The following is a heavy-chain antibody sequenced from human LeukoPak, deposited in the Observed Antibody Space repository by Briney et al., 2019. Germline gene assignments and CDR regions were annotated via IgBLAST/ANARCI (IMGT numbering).Heavy chain of an antibody. D-gene: IGHD6-19*01. V-gene: IGHV4-34*01. CDR1: GGSFSGYY. J-gene: IGHJ1*01. CDR2: INHSGST. CDR3: ARGRSSGWYFGSIQH. Sequence: SETLSLTCAVYGGSFSGYYWSWIRQPPGKGLEWIGEINHSGSTNYNPSLKSRVTISVDTSKNQFSLKLSSVTAADTAVYYCARGRSSGWYFGSIQHWGQGTLVTVSS.